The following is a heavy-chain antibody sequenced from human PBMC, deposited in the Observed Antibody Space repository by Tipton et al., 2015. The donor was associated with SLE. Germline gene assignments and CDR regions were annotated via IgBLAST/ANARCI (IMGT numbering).Heavy chain of an antibody. J-gene: IGHJ3*01. CDR1: GASISSDY. CDR3: ARGYFDSSGYSNPFDV. CDR2: VYTSGST. D-gene: IGHD3-22*01. V-gene: IGHV4-4*07. Sequence: TLSLTCTVSGASISSDYWSWIRQPAGKGLEWIGRVYTSGSTTYNPSLKSRLTMSVDTSKSQFSLELTSVTAADTALYYCARGYFDSSGYSNPFDVWGQGTMVTVSS.